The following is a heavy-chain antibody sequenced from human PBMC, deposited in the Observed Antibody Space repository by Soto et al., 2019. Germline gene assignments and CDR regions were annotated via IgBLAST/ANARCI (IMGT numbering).Heavy chain of an antibody. V-gene: IGHV3-30*18. CDR3: AKDQGQQLVSFMDV. D-gene: IGHD6-13*01. Sequence: PGGSLRLSXAASGFTFSSYGMHWVRQAPGKGLEWVAVISYDGSNKYYADSVKGRFTISRDNSKNTLYLQMNSLRAEDTAVYYCAKDQGQQLVSFMDVWGQGTTVTVSS. J-gene: IGHJ6*02. CDR2: ISYDGSNK. CDR1: GFTFSSYG.